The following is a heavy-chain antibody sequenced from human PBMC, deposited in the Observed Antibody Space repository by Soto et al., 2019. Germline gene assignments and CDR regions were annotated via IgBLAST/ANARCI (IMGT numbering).Heavy chain of an antibody. V-gene: IGHV3-30*18. Sequence: PGGSLRLSCAASGFTFSSYGMHWVRQAPGKGLEWVAVISYDGSNKYYADSVKGRFTISRDNSKNTLYLQMNSLRAEDTAVYYCAKPGGPDIVVVPAATVGVYFDYWGQGTLVTVSS. J-gene: IGHJ4*02. CDR2: ISYDGSNK. CDR1: GFTFSSYG. D-gene: IGHD2-2*01. CDR3: AKPGGPDIVVVPAATVGVYFDY.